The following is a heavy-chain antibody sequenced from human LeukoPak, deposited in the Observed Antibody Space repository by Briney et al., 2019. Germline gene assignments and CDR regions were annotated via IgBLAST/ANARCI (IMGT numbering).Heavy chain of an antibody. CDR3: ARDRITFGGVYYFDY. Sequence: GGSLRPSCAASGFTFSSYSMNWVRQAPGKGLKWVSYISSSSSTIYYADSVKGRFTISRDNAKNSLYLQMNSLRAEDTAVYYCARDRITFGGVYYFDYWGQGTLVTVSS. CDR1: GFTFSSYS. D-gene: IGHD3-16*01. V-gene: IGHV3-48*01. CDR2: ISSSSSTI. J-gene: IGHJ4*02.